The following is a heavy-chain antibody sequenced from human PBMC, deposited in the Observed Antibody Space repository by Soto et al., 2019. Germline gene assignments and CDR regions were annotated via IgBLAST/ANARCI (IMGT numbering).Heavy chain of an antibody. CDR2: MNPNSGNT. CDR1: GYTFTSYD. CDR3: ARGRQHWVVSVYYFDY. Sequence: QVPLVQSGAEVKKPGASVKVSCKASGYTFTSYDINWVRQATGQGLEWMGWMNPNSGNTGYAQKFQGRVTMTRNTSISTAYMELSSLRSEDTAVYYCARGRQHWVVSVYYFDYWGQGTLVTVSS. V-gene: IGHV1-8*01. J-gene: IGHJ4*02. D-gene: IGHD6-13*01.